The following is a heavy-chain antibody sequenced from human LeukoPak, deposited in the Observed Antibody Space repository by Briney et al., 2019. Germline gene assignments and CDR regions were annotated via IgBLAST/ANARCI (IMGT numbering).Heavy chain of an antibody. V-gene: IGHV3-23*01. Sequence: PGGSLRLSCAASGFTFSNYAMSWVRQAPGKGLEWVSAISGSGGSTYYADSVKGRFTISRDNSKNTLYLQMNSLRAEDTAVYYCAKFPTLYYDSSGAPGGGTWGQGTMVTVSS. D-gene: IGHD3-22*01. J-gene: IGHJ3*01. CDR1: GFTFSNYA. CDR2: ISGSGGST. CDR3: AKFPTLYYDSSGAPGGGT.